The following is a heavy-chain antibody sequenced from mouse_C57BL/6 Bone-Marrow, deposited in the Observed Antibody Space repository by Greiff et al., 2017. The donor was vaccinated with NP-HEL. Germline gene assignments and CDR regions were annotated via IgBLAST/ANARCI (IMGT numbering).Heavy chain of an antibody. V-gene: IGHV1-47*01. J-gene: IGHJ2*01. D-gene: IGHD2-1*01. CDR3: ARVGNYWYYFDY. CDR2: FHPYNDDT. CDR1: GYTFTTYP. Sequence: QVHVKQSGAELVKPGASVKMSCKASGYTFTTYPIEWVKQNHGKSLEWIGNFHPYNDDTEYNEKFKNKATLTVEKSSSTVYLGLSRLTSDDSSVYYSARVGNYWYYFDYWGQGTTLTVSS.